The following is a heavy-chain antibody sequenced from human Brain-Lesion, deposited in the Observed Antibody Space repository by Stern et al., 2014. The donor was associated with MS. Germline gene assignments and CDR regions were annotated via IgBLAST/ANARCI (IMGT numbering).Heavy chain of an antibody. V-gene: IGHV3-7*01. CDR1: GLSFSDYW. CDR3: ARGRDYFGP. Sequence: EVQLVESGGGLAQPGGSLRLSCAASGLSFSDYWMSWVRQAPGKGLEWVAYIKKDGSEKYYLDSVKGRFTISRDNTKNSLSLQMNSLRAEDTAFYYCARGRDYFGPWGQGTLVTVSS. CDR2: IKKDGSEK. J-gene: IGHJ4*02.